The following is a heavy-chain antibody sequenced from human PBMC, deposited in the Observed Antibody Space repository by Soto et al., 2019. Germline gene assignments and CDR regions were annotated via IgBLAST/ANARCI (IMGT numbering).Heavy chain of an antibody. CDR3: AGGTIPYCSGVSCYPIQLWSPYYYGMDV. J-gene: IGHJ6*02. Sequence: QVQLVESGGGVVQPGRSLRLSCAASGFTFSSYAMHWVRQAPGKGLEWVAVISYDGSNKYYADSVKGRFTISRDNSKNTLYLQMNGLRAEDTAVYYCAGGTIPYCSGVSCYPIQLWSPYYYGMDVWGQGTTVTVSS. D-gene: IGHD2-15*01. CDR2: ISYDGSNK. V-gene: IGHV3-30-3*01. CDR1: GFTFSSYA.